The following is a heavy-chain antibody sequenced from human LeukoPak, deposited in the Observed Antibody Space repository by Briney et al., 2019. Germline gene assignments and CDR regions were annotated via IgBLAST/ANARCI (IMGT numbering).Heavy chain of an antibody. D-gene: IGHD3-22*01. J-gene: IGHJ4*02. CDR3: ASYYYDSSGYYPLHY. V-gene: IGHV4-34*01. Sequence: SETLSLTCAVYGGSFSGYYWSWIRQPPGKGLEWIGEINHSGSTNYNPSLKSRVTISVDKSKNQFSLKLSSVTAADTAVYYCASYYYDSSGYYPLHYWGQGTLVTVSS. CDR2: INHSGST. CDR1: GGSFSGYY.